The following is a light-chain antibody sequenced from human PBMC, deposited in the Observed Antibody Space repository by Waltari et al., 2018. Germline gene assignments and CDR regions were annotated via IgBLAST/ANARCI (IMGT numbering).Light chain of an antibody. J-gene: IGKJ3*01. V-gene: IGKV4-1*01. CDR2: WAS. CDR1: QSVLYSSNNKNY. CDR3: QQYYNTPFT. Sequence: DIVMTQCPVSLVVSLGVRATINWKSSQSVLYSSNNKNYLAWYQQKPGQPPKLLIYWASTRESGVPDRFSGSGSGTDFTLTINSLQAEDVAVYYCQQYYNTPFTFAPGTKVEFK.